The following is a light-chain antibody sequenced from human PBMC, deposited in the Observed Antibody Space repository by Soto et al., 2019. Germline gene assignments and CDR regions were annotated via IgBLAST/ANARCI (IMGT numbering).Light chain of an antibody. CDR1: SSDVGSYNL. J-gene: IGLJ3*02. V-gene: IGLV2-23*02. CDR2: EVT. Sequence: QSALTQPASVSGSPGQSITISCTGTSSDVGSYNLVSWYQQHPGKAPKLMISEVTKRPSGVSNHFSGSKSGNTASLTISGLQAEDESDDYCCSYAGSNTGVFGGGTKLTVL. CDR3: CSYAGSNTGV.